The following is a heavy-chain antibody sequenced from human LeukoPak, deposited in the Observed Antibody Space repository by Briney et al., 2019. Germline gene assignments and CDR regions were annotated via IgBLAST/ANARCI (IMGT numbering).Heavy chain of an antibody. J-gene: IGHJ6*03. CDR1: GFTFSRHG. CDR2: ISYDGSNK. Sequence: GRSLRLSCAASGFTFSRHGMHWVRQAPGKGLEWVAVISYDGSNKYYVDSVKGRFTIARDNSKNTLYLQMNSLRAEDTAVYYCAKDTVKVTTIRRVPHYMDVWGKGTTVTISS. V-gene: IGHV3-30*18. CDR3: AKDTVKVTTIRRVPHYMDV. D-gene: IGHD5-12*01.